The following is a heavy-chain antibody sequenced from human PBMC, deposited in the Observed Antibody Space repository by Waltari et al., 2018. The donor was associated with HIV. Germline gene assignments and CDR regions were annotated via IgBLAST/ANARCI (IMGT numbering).Heavy chain of an antibody. CDR2: IYPGDSET. CDR1: GYIFINYW. D-gene: IGHD4-17*01. J-gene: IGHJ4*02. V-gene: IGHV5-51*01. CDR3: ARQSYGDYWSY. Sequence: EVQLVPSGAEVKKPGASLKISCTGSGYIFINYWIGWVRQMPGKGLEWMGIIYPGDSETRYSPSFQGQVTISADQSISTAYLQWSSLKASDTAMYYCARQSYGDYWSYWGQGTLVTVSS.